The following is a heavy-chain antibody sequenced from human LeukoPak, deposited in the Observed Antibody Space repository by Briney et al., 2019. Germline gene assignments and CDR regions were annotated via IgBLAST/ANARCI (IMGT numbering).Heavy chain of an antibody. CDR1: GVSVSDTDYY. J-gene: IGHJ4*02. D-gene: IGHD1-26*01. V-gene: IGHV4-39*07. Sequence: SENLSLTCIVSGVSVSDTDYYWGWVRQPPGKTLEWIGSMHFSGSPFYSPSLESRFSMSVDTSKNKFSPHLRSVTAADTAVYYCARDEVGAKGRPLDYWGRGILVTVSS. CDR3: ARDEVGAKGRPLDY. CDR2: MHFSGSP.